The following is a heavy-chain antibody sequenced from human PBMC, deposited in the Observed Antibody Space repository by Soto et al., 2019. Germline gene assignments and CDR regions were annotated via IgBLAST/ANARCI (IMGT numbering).Heavy chain of an antibody. CDR3: ATDLVAGAKGGYYYYGMDV. V-gene: IGHV1-24*01. Sequence: ASVKVSCKVSGYTLTELSMHWVRQAPGKGLEWMGGFDPEDGETIYAQKFQGRVTMTEDTSTDTAYMELSSLRSEDTAVYYCATDLVAGAKGGYYYYGMDVWGQGTTVTVSS. D-gene: IGHD1-26*01. J-gene: IGHJ6*02. CDR2: FDPEDGET. CDR1: GYTLTELS.